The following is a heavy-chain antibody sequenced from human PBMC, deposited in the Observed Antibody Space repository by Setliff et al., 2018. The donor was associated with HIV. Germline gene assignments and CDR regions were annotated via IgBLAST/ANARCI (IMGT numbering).Heavy chain of an antibody. D-gene: IGHD1-26*01. CDR3: ARGVRVGPTTTANWFDP. CDR1: GYSISSGYY. Sequence: SETLSLTCAVSGYSISSGYYWSWIRQPPGEGLEWIGEINDSGSTNYSPSLKSRVTISVDTSKNQFSLKLSSVTAADTAVYYCARGVRVGPTTTANWFDPWGQGTLVTVS. V-gene: IGHV4-34*01. CDR2: INDSGST. J-gene: IGHJ5*02.